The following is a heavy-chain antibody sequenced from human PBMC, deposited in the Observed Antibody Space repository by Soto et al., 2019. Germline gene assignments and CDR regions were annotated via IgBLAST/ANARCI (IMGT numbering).Heavy chain of an antibody. CDR3: AKDPPSGSYPLHSLDAFDI. Sequence: GGSLRLSCAASGFTFSSYAMSWVCQAPGKGLEWVSAISGSGGSTYYADSVKGRFTISRDNSKNTLYLQMNSLRAEDTAVYYCAKDPPSGSYPLHSLDAFDIWGQGTMVTVSS. D-gene: IGHD1-26*01. CDR2: ISGSGGST. V-gene: IGHV3-23*01. J-gene: IGHJ3*02. CDR1: GFTFSSYA.